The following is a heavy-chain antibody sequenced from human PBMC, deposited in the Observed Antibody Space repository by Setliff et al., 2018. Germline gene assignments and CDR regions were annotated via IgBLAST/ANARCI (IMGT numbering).Heavy chain of an antibody. J-gene: IGHJ4*02. V-gene: IGHV3-48*03. CDR2: ISSSGSTI. CDR1: GFTFSSYE. Sequence: GGSLRLSCAASGFTFSSYEMNWVRQAPGKGLEWVSYISSSGSTIYYADSVKGRFTISRDNAKSSVYLQMNSLRPEDTAVYYCARGSGYYYSDYWGQGTLVTVSS. CDR3: ARGSGYYYSDY. D-gene: IGHD3-22*01.